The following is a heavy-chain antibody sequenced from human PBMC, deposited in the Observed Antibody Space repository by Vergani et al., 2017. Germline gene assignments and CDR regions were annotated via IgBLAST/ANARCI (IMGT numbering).Heavy chain of an antibody. D-gene: IGHD6-6*01. CDR3: ARDPGVEQLVPNYFDY. J-gene: IGHJ4*02. CDR1: GFTFSSYA. Sequence: QVQLVESGGGVVQPGRSLRLSCAASGFTFSSYAMHWVRQAPGKGLEWVAVIWYDGSNKYYADSVKGRFTISRDNSKNTLYLQMNSLRAEETAVYYCARDPGVEQLVPNYFDYWDQGTLVTVSS. CDR2: IWYDGSNK. V-gene: IGHV3-33*08.